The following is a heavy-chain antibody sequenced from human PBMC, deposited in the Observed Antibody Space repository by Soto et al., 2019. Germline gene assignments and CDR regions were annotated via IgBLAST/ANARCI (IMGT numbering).Heavy chain of an antibody. CDR1: GDFISYYS. CDR2: VYSTGTI. CDR3: ARDDFGRNTRALDP. Sequence: SETLSLTCTVSGDFISYYSWACIRQSAGKGLEWIGRVYSTGTIFYNPSLKSRATMSVDTSKNQFSLKLTSVNAADTAVYYCARDDFGRNTRALDPWGQGTLVTVSS. V-gene: IGHV4-4*07. J-gene: IGHJ5*02. D-gene: IGHD4-17*01.